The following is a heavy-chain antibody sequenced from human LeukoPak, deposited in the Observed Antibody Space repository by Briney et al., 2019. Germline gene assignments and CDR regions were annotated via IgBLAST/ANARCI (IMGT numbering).Heavy chain of an antibody. J-gene: IGHJ4*02. V-gene: IGHV3-30*02. D-gene: IGHD5-24*01. CDR3: ARDMGDGSYSDY. CDR2: IRYDGSNK. Sequence: GGSLRLSCAASGFTFSSYGMHWVRQAPGKGLEWVAFIRYDGSNKYYADSVKGRFTISRDNAKNSLYLQMNSLRAEDTAVYYCARDMGDGSYSDYWGQGTLVTVSS. CDR1: GFTFSSYG.